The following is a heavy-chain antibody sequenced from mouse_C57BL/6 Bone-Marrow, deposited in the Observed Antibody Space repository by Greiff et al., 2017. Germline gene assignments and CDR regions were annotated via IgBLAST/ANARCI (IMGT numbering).Heavy chain of an antibody. CDR1: GYTFTSYD. J-gene: IGHJ4*01. V-gene: IGHV1-85*01. CDR2: IYPRDGST. Sequence: QVQLQQSGPELVKPGASVKLSCKASGYTFTSYDINWVKQRPGQGLEWIGWIYPRDGSTKYNEKFKGKATLTVDTSSRTAYMELHSLTSEDSAVYFCARGHYYGSSFYAMDYWGQGTSVTVSS. D-gene: IGHD1-1*01. CDR3: ARGHYYGSSFYAMDY.